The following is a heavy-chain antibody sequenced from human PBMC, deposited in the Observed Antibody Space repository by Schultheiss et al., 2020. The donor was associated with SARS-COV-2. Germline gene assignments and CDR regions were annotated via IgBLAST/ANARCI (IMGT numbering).Heavy chain of an antibody. CDR2: SRNRANSYTT. V-gene: IGHV3-72*01. J-gene: IGHJ6*04. D-gene: IGHD3-10*01. CDR3: ARVDYSYFHYPMGV. Sequence: GGSLRLSCAASGFTFSDHYMDWVRQAPGKGLEWVGRSRNRANSYTTEYAASVKGRFTISRDDSRNSLDLQMNSLKTEDTAVYYCARVDYSYFHYPMGVWGKGTSVTVSS. CDR1: GFTFSDHY.